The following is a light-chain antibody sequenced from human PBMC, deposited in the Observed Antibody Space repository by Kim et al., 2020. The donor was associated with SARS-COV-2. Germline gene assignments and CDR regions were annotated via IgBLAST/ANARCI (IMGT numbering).Light chain of an antibody. V-gene: IGKV3-11*01. CDR2: DAS. J-gene: IGKJ1*01. CDR1: QSISTY. CDR3: QQRRGT. Sequence: ERDTLSCRASQSISTYLAWYQQRPGQAPRLRIYDASRRDTGIPPRFSGSGSGTDFTLTISSLEPEDFAVYYCQQRRGTFGQGTKVDIK.